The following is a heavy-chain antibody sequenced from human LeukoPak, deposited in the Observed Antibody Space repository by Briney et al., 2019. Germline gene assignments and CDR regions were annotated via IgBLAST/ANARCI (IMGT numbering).Heavy chain of an antibody. CDR2: IIPILGIA. CDR3: ATSPGDY. J-gene: IGHJ4*02. Sequence: GASVTVSFKASGGTFSSYTISWVRQAPGQGLEWMGRIIPILGIANYSQKFQGRVTITADKSTSTAYMELSSLRSEDTAVYYCATSPGDYWGQGTLVTVSS. CDR1: GGTFSSYT. V-gene: IGHV1-69*02.